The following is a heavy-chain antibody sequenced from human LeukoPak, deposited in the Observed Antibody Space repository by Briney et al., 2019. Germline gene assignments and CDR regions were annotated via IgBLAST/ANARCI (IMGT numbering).Heavy chain of an antibody. J-gene: IGHJ5*02. D-gene: IGHD2-2*01. Sequence: PGRSLRLSCAASGLTFNSYGMHWVRQAPGKGLEWVAVISYDGTIRNYADSVKGRFTISRDNSKNTLYLQMNSLTAEDTALYYCAKGGCSSTTCYLANPWGQGTLVTVSS. CDR2: ISYDGTIR. V-gene: IGHV3-30*18. CDR3: AKGGCSSTTCYLANP. CDR1: GLTFNSYG.